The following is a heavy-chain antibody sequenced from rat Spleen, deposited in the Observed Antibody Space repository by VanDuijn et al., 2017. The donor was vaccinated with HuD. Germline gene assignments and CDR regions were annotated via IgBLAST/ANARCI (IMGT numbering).Heavy chain of an antibody. CDR1: GFTYSNYV. D-gene: IGHD1-10*01. J-gene: IGHJ2*01. CDR2: ISTGGGNT. Sequence: EVQLVESGGGLVQPGRSLKLSCAASGFTYSNYVMAWVRQAPTKGLEWVASISTGGGNTYYRDSVKGRFTISRDNAKNTLYLQMDSLRSEDTATYYCAKSNNLRDYFDYWGQGVMVTVSS. V-gene: IGHV5S13*01. CDR3: AKSNNLRDYFDY.